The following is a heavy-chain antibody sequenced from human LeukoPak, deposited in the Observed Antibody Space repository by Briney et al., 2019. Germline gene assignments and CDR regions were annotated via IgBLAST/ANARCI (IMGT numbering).Heavy chain of an antibody. CDR3: ARVGVAGWDY. V-gene: IGHV3-23*01. Sequence: GGSLRLSCAASGFTFSIYVMSWVRQAPGKGLEWVSSISTTGGNTYYADFVKGRFTISRDNSKNTLYLQMNSLRAEDTAVYYCARVGVAGWDYWGQGTLVTVSS. D-gene: IGHD6-19*01. CDR1: GFTFSIYV. CDR2: ISTTGGNT. J-gene: IGHJ4*02.